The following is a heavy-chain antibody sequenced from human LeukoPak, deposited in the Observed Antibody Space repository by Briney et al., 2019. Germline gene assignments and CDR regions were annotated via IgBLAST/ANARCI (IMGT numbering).Heavy chain of an antibody. CDR3: ARVRTEGAFDI. D-gene: IGHD1-14*01. J-gene: IGHJ3*02. Sequence: PSETLSLTCTVSGGSISSYYWSWIRQPPGKGLEWIGYIYYSGSTNYNPSLKSRVTISVDTSKNQFSLKLSSVTAADTAVYYCARVRTEGAFDIWGQGTMVTVSS. V-gene: IGHV4-59*01. CDR1: GGSISSYY. CDR2: IYYSGST.